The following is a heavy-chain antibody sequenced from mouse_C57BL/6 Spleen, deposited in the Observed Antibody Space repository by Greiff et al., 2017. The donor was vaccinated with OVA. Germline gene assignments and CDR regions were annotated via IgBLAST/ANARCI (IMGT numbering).Heavy chain of an antibody. V-gene: IGHV10-1*01. Sequence: EADGGLVQPKGSLKLSCAASGFSFNTYAMNWVRQAPGKGLEWVARIRSKSNNYATYYADSVKDRFTISRDDSESMLYLQMNNLKTEDTAMYYCVRHLITTDGDYFDYWGQGTTLTVSS. CDR3: VRHLITTDGDYFDY. J-gene: IGHJ2*01. CDR2: IRSKSNNYAT. CDR1: GFSFNTYA. D-gene: IGHD1-1*01.